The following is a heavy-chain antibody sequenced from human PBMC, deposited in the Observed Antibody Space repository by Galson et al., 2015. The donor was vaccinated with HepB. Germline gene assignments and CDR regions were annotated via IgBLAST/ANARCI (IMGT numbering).Heavy chain of an antibody. J-gene: IGHJ4*02. V-gene: IGHV1-69*13. CDR2: IIPIFGTA. CDR3: ARLRRHGWNDDRSDY. D-gene: IGHD1-1*01. Sequence: SVKVSCKASGGTFSSYAISWVRQAPGQGLEWMGGIIPIFGTANYAQKFQGRVTITADESTSTAYMELSSLRSEDTAVYYCARLRRHGWNDDRSDYWGQGTLVTVSS. CDR1: GGTFSSYA.